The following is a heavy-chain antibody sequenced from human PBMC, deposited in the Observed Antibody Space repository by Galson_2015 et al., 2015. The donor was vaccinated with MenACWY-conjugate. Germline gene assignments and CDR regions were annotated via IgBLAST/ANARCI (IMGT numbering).Heavy chain of an antibody. Sequence: SLRLSCAASGFTFSTYDFHWVRQAAGKGLEWVSGIGFGGGTHYLDSVKGRFTISRENAQNSLYLQMNSLSAGGTAMYYCARVSAYSGYTGDAWVQGSTNTASS. D-gene: IGHD3-22*01. J-gene: IGHJ6*01. V-gene: IGHV3-13*04. CDR3: ARVSAYSGYTGDA. CDR2: IGFGGGT. CDR1: GFTFSTYD.